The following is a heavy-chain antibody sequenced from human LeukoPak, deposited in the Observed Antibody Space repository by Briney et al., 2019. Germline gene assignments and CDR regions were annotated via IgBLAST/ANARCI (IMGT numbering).Heavy chain of an antibody. V-gene: IGHV4-34*01. J-gene: IGHJ4*02. CDR2: INHSGST. Sequence: PSETLSLTCAVYGGSFSGYYWSWIRQPPGKGLEWIGEINHSGSTNYNPSLKSRVTISVDTSKNQFSLKLSSVTAADTAVYYCAAMIRRDYFDYWGQGTLVTVSS. CDR3: AAMIRRDYFDY. CDR1: GGSFSGYY. D-gene: IGHD3-22*01.